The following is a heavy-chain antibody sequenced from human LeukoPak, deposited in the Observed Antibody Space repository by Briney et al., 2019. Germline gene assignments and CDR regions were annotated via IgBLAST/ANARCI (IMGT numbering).Heavy chain of an antibody. CDR1: GYTFTGYY. J-gene: IGHJ4*02. CDR2: FDPEDGET. CDR3: ATAKYYYDSSGFQYFDY. V-gene: IGHV1-24*01. D-gene: IGHD3-22*01. Sequence: ASVKVSCKASGYTFTGYYMHWVRQAPGQGLEWMGGFDPEDGETIYAQKFQGRVTMTEDTSTDTAYMELSSLRSEDTAVYYCATAKYYYDSSGFQYFDYWGQGTLVTVSS.